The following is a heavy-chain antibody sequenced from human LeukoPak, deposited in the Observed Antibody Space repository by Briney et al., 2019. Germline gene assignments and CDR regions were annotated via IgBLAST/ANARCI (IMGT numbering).Heavy chain of an antibody. Sequence: GGSLRLSCAASGFTFSSYVMHWVRQAPGKGLEWVAIISYDGSNEYYADSVKGRFTISRDNSKNTLYLQMNSLRAEDTAVYYCAKAWNDYGDYLADYWGQGTLVTVSS. J-gene: IGHJ4*02. CDR3: AKAWNDYGDYLADY. V-gene: IGHV3-30*04. CDR2: ISYDGSNE. D-gene: IGHD4-17*01. CDR1: GFTFSSYV.